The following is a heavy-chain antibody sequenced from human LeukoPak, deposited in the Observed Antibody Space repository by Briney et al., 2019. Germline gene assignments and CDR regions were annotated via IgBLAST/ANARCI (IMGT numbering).Heavy chain of an antibody. D-gene: IGHD1-7*01. J-gene: IGHJ6*02. CDR3: ARDFLELRDYYYYGMDV. CDR1: GFTFSSCA. V-gene: IGHV3-30-3*01. CDR2: ISYDGSNK. Sequence: WGVLRLSCAASGFTFSSCAMHWVRQAPGKGLEWVAVISYDGSNKYYADSVKGRFTISRDNSKNTLYLQMNSLRAEDTAVYYCARDFLELRDYYYYGMDVWGQGTTVTVSS.